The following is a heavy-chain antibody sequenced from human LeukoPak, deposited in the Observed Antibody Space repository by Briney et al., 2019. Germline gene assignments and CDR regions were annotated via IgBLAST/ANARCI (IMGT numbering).Heavy chain of an antibody. Sequence: GASVKVSCKASGGTFSSYAISWVRQAPGQGLEWMGGIIPIFGTANYAQKFRGRVTITADKSTRTAYMELSSLRSEDTAIYYCARDNSVGDNAWWFDPWGQGTLVTVSS. J-gene: IGHJ5*02. D-gene: IGHD1-26*01. CDR1: GGTFSSYA. CDR2: IIPIFGTA. CDR3: ARDNSVGDNAWWFDP. V-gene: IGHV1-69*06.